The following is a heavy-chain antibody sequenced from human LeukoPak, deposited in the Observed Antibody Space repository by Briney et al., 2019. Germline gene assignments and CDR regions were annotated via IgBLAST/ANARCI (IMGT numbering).Heavy chain of an antibody. CDR3: ARGYSSGWYGGGFDY. CDR1: GYSFINFG. V-gene: IGHV1-18*01. J-gene: IGHJ4*02. D-gene: IGHD6-19*01. Sequence: ASVKVSCKASGYSFINFGLSWVRQAPGQGLEWMGWISAYNHNTNYAQKFQGRVTMTIDTSTTTVYMELRSLRSDDTAVYYCARGYSSGWYGGGFDYWGQGTLVTVSS. CDR2: ISAYNHNT.